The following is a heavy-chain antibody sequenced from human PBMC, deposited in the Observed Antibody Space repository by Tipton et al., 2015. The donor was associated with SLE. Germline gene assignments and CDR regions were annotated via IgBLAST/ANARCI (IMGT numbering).Heavy chain of an antibody. CDR1: GFTVSSNY. Sequence: QLVQSGGGLVQPGGSLRLSCAASGFTVSSNYMSWIRQAPGKGLEWLSYISSSGSTIYYADSVKGRFTISRDNAKNSLYLQMNSLRAEDTAVYYCARDLRTVAGINWCFDLWGRGTLVTVSS. D-gene: IGHD6-19*01. CDR3: ARDLRTVAGINWCFDL. CDR2: ISSSGSTI. V-gene: IGHV3-11*01. J-gene: IGHJ2*01.